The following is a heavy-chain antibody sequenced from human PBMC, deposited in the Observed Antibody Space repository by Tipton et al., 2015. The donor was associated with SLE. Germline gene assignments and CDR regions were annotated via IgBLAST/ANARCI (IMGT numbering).Heavy chain of an antibody. Sequence: QLVQSGAEVKKPGSSVKVSCKASGGTFSSYAISWVRQAPGQGLEWMGGIIPIFGTAKYAQKFQGRVTITADESTSTAYMEVSSLRSEDTAVYYCLVGGLRNSIPFEDWGPGTLVTVSS. CDR2: IIPIFGTA. CDR3: LVGGLRNSIPFED. J-gene: IGHJ4*02. V-gene: IGHV1-69*01. D-gene: IGHD1/OR15-1a*01. CDR1: GGTFSSYA.